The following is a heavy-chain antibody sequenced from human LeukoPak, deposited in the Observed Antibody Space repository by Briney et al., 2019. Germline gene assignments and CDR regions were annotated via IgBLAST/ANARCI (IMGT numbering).Heavy chain of an antibody. Sequence: GESLKISCKGSGYSFTSYWISWVRQMPGKGLEWMGRIDPSDSYTSYSPSFQGHVTISADKSISTAYLQWSSLKASDTAMYYCARGAGGDSYYFDYWGQGTLVTVSS. CDR2: IDPSDSYT. D-gene: IGHD3-16*01. J-gene: IGHJ4*02. V-gene: IGHV5-10-1*01. CDR3: ARGAGGDSYYFDY. CDR1: GYSFTSYW.